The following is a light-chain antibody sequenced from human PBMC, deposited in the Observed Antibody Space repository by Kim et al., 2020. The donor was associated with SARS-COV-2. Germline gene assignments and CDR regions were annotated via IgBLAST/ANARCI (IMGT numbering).Light chain of an antibody. Sequence: APGDSATLSCRDSQSVSSKIAWYQQKPGQAPRLLIYGASIGATGVPARFSGSGSGTEFTLTISSLQSEDFAVYYCQQYNHWPPSTFGQGTKVDIK. V-gene: IGKV3D-15*01. CDR2: GAS. CDR1: QSVSSK. CDR3: QQYNHWPPST. J-gene: IGKJ1*01.